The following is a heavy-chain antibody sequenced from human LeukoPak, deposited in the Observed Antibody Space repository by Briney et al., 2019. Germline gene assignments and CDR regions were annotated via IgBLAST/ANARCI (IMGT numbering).Heavy chain of an antibody. CDR3: AKTTDILTGYSIDY. Sequence: GGSLRLSCAASGFTFSSYAMSWVRQAPGKGLEWVSAISGSGGSTYYADSVKGRFTISRDNSKNTLFLQMNSLRAEDTAVYYCAKTTDILTGYSIDYWGQGTLVTVSS. V-gene: IGHV3-23*01. D-gene: IGHD3-9*01. CDR2: ISGSGGST. CDR1: GFTFSSYA. J-gene: IGHJ4*02.